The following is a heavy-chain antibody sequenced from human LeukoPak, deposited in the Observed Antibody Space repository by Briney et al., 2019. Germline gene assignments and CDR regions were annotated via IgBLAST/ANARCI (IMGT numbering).Heavy chain of an antibody. D-gene: IGHD4-17*01. J-gene: IGHJ4*02. CDR2: VSGSGGGT. Sequence: GGSLRLSCAASGFTFSSYAMSWVRQAPGKGLEWVSAVSGSGGGTYYADSAKGRFTISRDNSKNTLYLQMNSLRAEDTAVYYCAKDLPDYGDYIEGYWGQGALVTVSS. V-gene: IGHV3-23*01. CDR1: GFTFSSYA. CDR3: AKDLPDYGDYIEGY.